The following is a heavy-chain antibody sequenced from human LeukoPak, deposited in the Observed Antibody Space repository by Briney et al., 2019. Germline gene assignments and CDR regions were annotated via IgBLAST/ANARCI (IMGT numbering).Heavy chain of an antibody. CDR2: ISSSSSYI. J-gene: IGHJ4*02. CDR1: GFTFSSYS. D-gene: IGHD2-2*01. Sequence: GGSLRLSCAAPGFTFSSYSMNWVRQAPGKGLEWVSSISSSSSYIYYADSVKGRFTISRDNAKNSLYVQMDSLRAEDTAVYYCARDPPYCSSTNCQIDYWGQGTPVTVPS. V-gene: IGHV3-21*01. CDR3: ARDPPYCSSTNCQIDY.